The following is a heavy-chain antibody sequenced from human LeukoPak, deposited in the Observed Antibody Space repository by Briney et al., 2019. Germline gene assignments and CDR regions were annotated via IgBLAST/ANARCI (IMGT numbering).Heavy chain of an antibody. CDR2: IYHSGST. J-gene: IGHJ4*02. Sequence: SETLSLTCTVSGYSISSGYYWGWIRQPPGKRLEWIGSIYHSGSTYYNPSLKSRVTISVDTSKNQFSLKLSSVTAADTAVYYCAEWYYYDSSGYLRWGQGTLVTVSS. CDR1: GYSISSGYY. CDR3: AEWYYYDSSGYLR. D-gene: IGHD3-22*01. V-gene: IGHV4-38-2*02.